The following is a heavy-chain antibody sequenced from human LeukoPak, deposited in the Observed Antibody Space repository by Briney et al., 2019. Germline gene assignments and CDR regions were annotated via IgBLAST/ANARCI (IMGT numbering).Heavy chain of an antibody. CDR1: GFTFSSYS. V-gene: IGHV3-21*01. D-gene: IGHD6-19*01. CDR3: ARARGIAVAGTYALGFDY. J-gene: IGHJ4*02. Sequence: GGSLRLSCAASGFTFSSYSMNWVRQAPGKGLEWVSSISSSSSYIYYAGSVKGRFTISRDNAKNSLYLQMNSLRAEDTAVYYCARARGIAVAGTYALGFDYWGQGTLVTVSS. CDR2: ISSSSSYI.